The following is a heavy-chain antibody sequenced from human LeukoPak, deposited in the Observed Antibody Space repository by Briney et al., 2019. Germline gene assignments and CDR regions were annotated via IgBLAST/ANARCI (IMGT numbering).Heavy chain of an antibody. CDR3: ARVKVSTTNWFDP. CDR1: GFTFSSYW. V-gene: IGHV3-7*05. Sequence: GGSLRLSCAVSGFTFSSYWMSWVRQAPGKGLEWVANINQDGSGTYYVDSVKGRFTISRDNAKNSLYLQMNSLRAEDTAVYNCARVKVSTTNWFDPWSQGTLVTVSS. D-gene: IGHD1-26*01. CDR2: INQDGSGT. J-gene: IGHJ5*02.